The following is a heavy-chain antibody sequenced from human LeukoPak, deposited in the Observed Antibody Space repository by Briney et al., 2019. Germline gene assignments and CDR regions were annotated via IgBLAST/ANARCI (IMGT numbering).Heavy chain of an antibody. CDR1: GFTFSSYS. J-gene: IGHJ5*02. D-gene: IGHD3-10*01. Sequence: GGSLRLSCAASGFTFSSYSMNWVRQAPGKGLEWVSAISNNSSYIYYADSVKGRFTISRDNSKNSLYLQMNSLRAEDTAVYYCATDLTYYYGSGSLGGWFDTWGQGKLVTVSS. CDR2: ISNNSSYI. V-gene: IGHV3-21*01. CDR3: ATDLTYYYGSGSLGGWFDT.